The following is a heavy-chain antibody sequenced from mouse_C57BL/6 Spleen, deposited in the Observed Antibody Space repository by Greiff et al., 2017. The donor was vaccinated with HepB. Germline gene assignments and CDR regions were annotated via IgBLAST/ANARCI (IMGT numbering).Heavy chain of an antibody. CDR2: INYDGSST. V-gene: IGHV5-16*01. CDR1: GFTFSDYY. CDR3: ARETTVEGAMDY. Sequence: EVNLVESEGGLVQPGSSMKLSCTASGFTFSDYYMAWVRQVPEKGLEWVANINYDGSSTYYLDSLKSRFIISRDNAKNILYLQMSSLKSEDTATYYCARETTVEGAMDYWGQGTSVTVSS. J-gene: IGHJ4*01. D-gene: IGHD1-1*01.